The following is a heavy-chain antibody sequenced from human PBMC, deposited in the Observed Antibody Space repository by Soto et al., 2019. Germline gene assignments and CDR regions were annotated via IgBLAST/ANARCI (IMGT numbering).Heavy chain of an antibody. CDR1: GFTFSSYA. V-gene: IGHV3-23*01. CDR3: AKDHPGYSSSWRAEYFQH. J-gene: IGHJ1*01. CDR2: ISGSGGST. D-gene: IGHD6-13*01. Sequence: LRLSCAASGFTFSSYAMSWVRQAPGKGLEWVSAISGSGGSTYYADSVKGRFTISRDNSKNTLYLQMNSLRAEDTAVYYCAKDHPGYSSSWRAEYFQHWGQGTLVTVSS.